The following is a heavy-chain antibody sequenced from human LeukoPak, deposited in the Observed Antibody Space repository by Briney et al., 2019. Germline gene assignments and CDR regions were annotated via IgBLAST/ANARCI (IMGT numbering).Heavy chain of an antibody. Sequence: SETLSLTCTVSGGSISSYYWSWIRQPAGKGLEWIGRIYTSGSTNYNPSLKSRVTMSVDTSKNQFSLKLSSVTAADTAVYYCARDSRVAYYDSSGPRGPYYYYMDVWGKGTTVTVSS. V-gene: IGHV4-4*07. D-gene: IGHD3-22*01. CDR2: IYTSGST. J-gene: IGHJ6*03. CDR3: ARDSRVAYYDSSGPRGPYYYYMDV. CDR1: GGSISSYY.